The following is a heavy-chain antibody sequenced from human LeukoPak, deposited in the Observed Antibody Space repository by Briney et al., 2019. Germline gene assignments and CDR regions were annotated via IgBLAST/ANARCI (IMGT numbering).Heavy chain of an antibody. V-gene: IGHV3-23*01. D-gene: IGHD2-15*01. J-gene: IGHJ4*02. CDR2: ISGSGSVT. CDR1: GFTFSNHA. Sequence: GGSLRLSCAASGFTFSNHAMNWVRQAPGKGLEWVSIISGSGSVTYYADSVKGRFTISRDNSQNTLYLQMNSLRAEDTAVYYCAKTSVGEGRIIGSGYFDNWGQGTLVTVSS. CDR3: AKTSVGEGRIIGSGYFDN.